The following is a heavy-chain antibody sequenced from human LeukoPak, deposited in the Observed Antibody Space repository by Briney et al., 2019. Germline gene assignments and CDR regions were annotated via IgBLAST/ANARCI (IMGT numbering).Heavy chain of an antibody. J-gene: IGHJ4*02. D-gene: IGHD4-17*01. CDR3: ARVEPNGDSDY. CDR1: GFTFSSYS. V-gene: IGHV3-21*01. CDR2: ITNTRNYI. Sequence: GGSLRLSCAASGFTFSSYSMNWVRQAPGKGLEWVSSITNTRNYINYADSVKGRFTISRDNAKNSLYLQMNSLRAEDTAVYYCARVEPNGDSDYWGQGTLVTVSS.